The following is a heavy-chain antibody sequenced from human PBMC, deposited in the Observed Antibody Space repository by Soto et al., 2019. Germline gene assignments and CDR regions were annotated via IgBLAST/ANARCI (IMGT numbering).Heavy chain of an antibody. CDR2: ISSSSSYI. CDR1: GFTFSSYS. CDR3: ARELMITFGGVIVIPDYYYYGMDV. D-gene: IGHD3-16*02. J-gene: IGHJ6*02. Sequence: GGSLRLSCAASGFTFSSYSMNWVRQAPGKGLEWVSSISSSSSYIYYADSVKGRFTISRDNAKNSLYLQMNSLRAEDTAVYYCARELMITFGGVIVIPDYYYYGMDVWGQGTTVTVSS. V-gene: IGHV3-21*01.